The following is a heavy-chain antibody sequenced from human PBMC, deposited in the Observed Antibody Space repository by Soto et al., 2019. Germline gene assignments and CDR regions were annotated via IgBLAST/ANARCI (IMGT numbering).Heavy chain of an antibody. D-gene: IGHD4-17*01. CDR2: IKSKTDGGTT. Sequence: EVQLVESGGSLVKPGGSLRLSCAASGFTFSNAWMNWVRQAPGKGLEWVGRIKSKTDGGTTDYAAPVKGRFTISRDDSKNTLYLQMNSLKTEDTAVYYCTTDHDYGDPLVDYWGQGTLVTVSS. J-gene: IGHJ4*02. CDR3: TTDHDYGDPLVDY. V-gene: IGHV3-15*07. CDR1: GFTFSNAW.